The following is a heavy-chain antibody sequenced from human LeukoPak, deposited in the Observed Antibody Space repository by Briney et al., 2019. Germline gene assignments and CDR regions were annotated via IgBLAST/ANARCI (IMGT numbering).Heavy chain of an antibody. CDR1: GGSISYYY. D-gene: IGHD4-17*01. Sequence: SETLSLTCTVSGGSISYYYWSWIRQPPGKGLEWIGYIYYSGSTNYNSSFKSRVTISVDTSKNQFSLKLSSVTAADTAVYYCARTTTLRAFDIWGQGTMVTVSS. V-gene: IGHV4-59*01. CDR3: ARTTTLRAFDI. CDR2: IYYSGST. J-gene: IGHJ3*02.